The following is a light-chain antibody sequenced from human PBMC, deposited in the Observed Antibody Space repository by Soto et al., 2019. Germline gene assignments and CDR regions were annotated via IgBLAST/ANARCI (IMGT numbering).Light chain of an antibody. CDR1: SSNVGSYKL. CDR3: CSSGGSPTYV. J-gene: IGLJ1*01. Sequence: QSALTQPASVSGSPGQSITISCTGTSSNVGSYKLVSWYQQHPGKAPKLMIFEVNERPSGVSNRCSGSKSGNTASLTISGLKVEDEADYYCCSSGGSPTYVFGTGTKLTVL. V-gene: IGLV2-23*02. CDR2: EVN.